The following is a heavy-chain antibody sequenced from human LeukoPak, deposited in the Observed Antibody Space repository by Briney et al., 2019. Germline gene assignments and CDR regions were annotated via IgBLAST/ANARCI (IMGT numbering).Heavy chain of an antibody. V-gene: IGHV3-23*01. CDR2: ISVSGADI. J-gene: IGHJ3*01. CDR1: GFSFSSYA. Sequence: PGGSLRLSCAASGFSFSSYAMSWVRQAPGKGLEWVSSISVSGADIYYADSVKGRFTTSRDKSKNRLYLHMTRLRADDTAVYFCAKVDSSGWYPDDAFDVWGQGTTVTVS. CDR3: AKVDSSGWYPDDAFDV. D-gene: IGHD6-13*01.